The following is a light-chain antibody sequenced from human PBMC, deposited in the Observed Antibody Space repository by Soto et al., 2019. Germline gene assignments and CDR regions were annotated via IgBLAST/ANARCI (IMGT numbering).Light chain of an antibody. Sequence: NFMLTQPHSVSESPGKTVTISCTRSSGSIASNYVQWYQQRPGSSPTTVIYEDNQRPSGVPDRFSGSIDSSSNSAFLTISGLETEDEADYCWQFYDSRSVVFGGGTKLTVL. J-gene: IGLJ2*01. CDR3: QFYDSRSVV. CDR2: EDN. V-gene: IGLV6-57*01. CDR1: SGSIASNY.